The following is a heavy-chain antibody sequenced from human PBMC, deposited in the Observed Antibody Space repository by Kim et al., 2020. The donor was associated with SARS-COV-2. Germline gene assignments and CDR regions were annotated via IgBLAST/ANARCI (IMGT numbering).Heavy chain of an antibody. J-gene: IGHJ4*02. V-gene: IGHV3-15*01. CDR2: VKAKREGAAA. Sequence: GGSLRLSCAASGFTFNNAWMSWVRQAPGKGLEWVGRVKAKREGAAADYAAPVKGRFIISRDESKNTAYLQMNSLKSDDTAVYYCSADDGATVPQIFDYWGQGTLVTVSS. CDR3: SADDGATVPQIFDY. D-gene: IGHD2-21*02. CDR1: GFTFNNAW.